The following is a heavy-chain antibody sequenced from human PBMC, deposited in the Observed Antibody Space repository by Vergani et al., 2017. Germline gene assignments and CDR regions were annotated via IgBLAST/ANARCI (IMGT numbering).Heavy chain of an antibody. V-gene: IGHV5-51*01. Sequence: EKQLVQSGSETKKPGESLKISCQAFGYIFSNFWIGWVRQRPGRGLECMGIIYPGDSEVKSNPTFRGQVIFSVDTSVNTAYLQWRSLQASDTATYFCASGGDGSENGGALQLWGQGTNITVSS. D-gene: IGHD3-10*01. CDR2: IYPGDSEV. J-gene: IGHJ3*01. CDR3: ASGGDGSENGGALQL. CDR1: GYIFSNFW.